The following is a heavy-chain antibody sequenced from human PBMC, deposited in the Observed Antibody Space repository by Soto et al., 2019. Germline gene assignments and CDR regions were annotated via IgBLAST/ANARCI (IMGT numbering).Heavy chain of an antibody. CDR1: GFTFSSYG. CDR3: ARGDSSWYYFDY. J-gene: IGHJ4*02. Sequence: QVQLVESGGGVVQPGRSLGLSCAASGFTFSSYGMHWVLQAPGKGLEWVAVIWYDGSNKYYADSVKGRFTISRDNSKNTLYLQMNSLRAEDTAVYYCARGDSSWYYFDYWGQGTLVTVSS. CDR2: IWYDGSNK. V-gene: IGHV3-33*01. D-gene: IGHD6-13*01.